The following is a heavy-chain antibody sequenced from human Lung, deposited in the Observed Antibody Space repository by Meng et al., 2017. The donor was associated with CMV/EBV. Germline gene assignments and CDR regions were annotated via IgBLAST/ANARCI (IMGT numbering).Heavy chain of an antibody. J-gene: IGHJ6*02. V-gene: IGHV4-34*01. Sequence: SXTXSLXCAVYGGXFSGYYWSWIRQPPGKGLEWIGEINHSGSTNYNPSLKSRVTISVDTSKNQFSLKLSSVTAADTAVYYCARLGYCSSTSCYPGNYYYGMDVWXQGTXVTVSS. CDR1: GGXFSGYY. CDR3: ARLGYCSSTSCYPGNYYYGMDV. D-gene: IGHD2-2*01. CDR2: INHSGST.